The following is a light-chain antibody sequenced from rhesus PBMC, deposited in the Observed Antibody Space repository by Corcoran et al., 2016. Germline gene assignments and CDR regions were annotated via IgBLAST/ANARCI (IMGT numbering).Light chain of an antibody. CDR1: QSLLHSGGKTY. CDR2: EVS. Sequence: DFVMTQTPLSLPVTPGEPASISCRSSQSLLHSGGKTYLYWYLKKPGQSPQLLIHEVSNRASGVPERFTGSGSGTDFTLKISRVEAEDVGFYYCMQGIQLPFTFGPGTKLDIK. V-gene: IGKV2S15*01. J-gene: IGKJ3*01. CDR3: MQGIQLPFT.